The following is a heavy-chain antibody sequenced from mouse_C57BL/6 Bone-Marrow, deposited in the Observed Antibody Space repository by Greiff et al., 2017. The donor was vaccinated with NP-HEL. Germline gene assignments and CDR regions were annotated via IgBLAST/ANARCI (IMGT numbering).Heavy chain of an antibody. CDR1: GYTFTSYW. Sequence: QVQLQQSGAELVKPGASVKMSCKASGYTFTSYWITWVKQRPGQGLEWIGDIYPGSGSTNYNEKFKSKATLTVDTSSSTAYMQLSSLTSEDSAVYYCARKGSWYGDVWGTGTTVTVSS. CDR2: IYPGSGST. CDR3: ARKGSWYGDV. J-gene: IGHJ1*03. V-gene: IGHV1-55*01.